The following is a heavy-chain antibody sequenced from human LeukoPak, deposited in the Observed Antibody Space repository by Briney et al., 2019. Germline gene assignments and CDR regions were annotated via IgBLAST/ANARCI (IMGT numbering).Heavy chain of an antibody. V-gene: IGHV4-61*02. CDR2: IYTSGST. J-gene: IGHJ3*02. CDR3: ARGDAFDI. Sequence: SQTLSLTYTVSGGSISSGSYYWSWIRQPAGKGLEWIGRIYTSGSTNYNPSLKSRVTISVDTSKNQFSLKLSSVTAADTAVYYCARGDAFDIWGQGTMVTVSS. CDR1: GGSISSGSYY.